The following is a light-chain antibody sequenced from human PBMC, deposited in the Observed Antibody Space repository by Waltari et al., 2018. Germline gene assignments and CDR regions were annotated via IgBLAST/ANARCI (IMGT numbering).Light chain of an antibody. CDR3: CSYGGTYSWV. V-gene: IGLV2-11*01. CDR2: AVS. Sequence: QSALTQPRPVSGSPGQSVTISCTGTSSDVGGYNYVSWYQQHPGKAPKLLIYAVSKRRAGVPDRCSGSKSGNTASRTISGLQAEDEADYYCCSYGGTYSWVFGGGTKLTVL. CDR1: SSDVGGYNY. J-gene: IGLJ3*02.